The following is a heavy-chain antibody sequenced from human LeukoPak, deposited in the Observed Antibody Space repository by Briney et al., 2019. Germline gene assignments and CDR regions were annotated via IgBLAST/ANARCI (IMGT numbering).Heavy chain of an antibody. CDR3: ATDWESYYDSSGDYMGY. V-gene: IGHV3-74*01. CDR1: GLTCSSYW. D-gene: IGHD3-22*01. CDR2: INSDGSST. J-gene: IGHJ4*02. Sequence: GGSLRLSCAASGLTCSSYWMHWVRQAPGKGLVWVSRINSDGSSTSYADSVKGRFTISRDNAKNTLYLQMNSLRAEDTAVYYCATDWESYYDSSGDYMGYWGQGTLVTVSS.